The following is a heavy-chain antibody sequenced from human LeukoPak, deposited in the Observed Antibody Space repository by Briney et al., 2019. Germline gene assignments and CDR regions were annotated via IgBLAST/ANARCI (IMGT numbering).Heavy chain of an antibody. J-gene: IGHJ4*02. CDR1: GGSISSYY. Sequence: SETLSLTCTVSGGSISSYYWSWIWQPAGKGLEWIGRIYTSGSTNYNPSLKSRVTMSVDTSKNQFSLKLSSVTAADTAVYYCARDSIVSGHYSPLTDYWGQGTLVTVSS. CDR2: IYTSGST. CDR3: ARDSIVSGHYSPLTDY. D-gene: IGHD3-3*01. V-gene: IGHV4-4*07.